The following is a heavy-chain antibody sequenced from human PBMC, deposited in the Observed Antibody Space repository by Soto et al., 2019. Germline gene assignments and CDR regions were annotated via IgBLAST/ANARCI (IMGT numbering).Heavy chain of an antibody. CDR3: ARSSGYYPDFDY. V-gene: IGHV1-46*01. CDR2: MNPSGGST. J-gene: IGHJ4*02. D-gene: IGHD3-22*01. CDR1: GYTFTSYY. Sequence: ASVKVSCKASGYTFTSYYMHWVRQAPGQGLEWMGIMNPSGGSTRYAQKFQGRVTMTRETSTSTVYMELSSLRSEDTAVYYCARSSGYYPDFDYWGQGTLVTVSS.